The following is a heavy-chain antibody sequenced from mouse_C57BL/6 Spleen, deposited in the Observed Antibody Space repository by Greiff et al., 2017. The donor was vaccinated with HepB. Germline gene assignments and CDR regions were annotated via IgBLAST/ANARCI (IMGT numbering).Heavy chain of an antibody. Sequence: QVQLQQPGAELVKPGASVKLSCKASGYTFTSYWMQWVKQRPGQGLEWIGEIDPSDSYTNYNQKFKGKATLTVDTSSSTAYMQLSSLTSEDSAVYYCARGGTGYWCQGTTLTVSS. CDR1: GYTFTSYW. D-gene: IGHD3-3*01. J-gene: IGHJ2*01. CDR3: ARGGTGY. CDR2: IDPSDSYT. V-gene: IGHV1-50*01.